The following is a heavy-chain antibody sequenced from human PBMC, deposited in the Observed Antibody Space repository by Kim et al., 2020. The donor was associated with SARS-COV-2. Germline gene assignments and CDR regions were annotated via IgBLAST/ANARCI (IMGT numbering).Heavy chain of an antibody. Sequence: GGSLRLSCAASGFTFSNAWMSWVRQAPGKGLEWVGRIKSKTDGGTTEYAAPEKGRLTISRDDSKNTLYLQMNSLKTEDTAVYYCTTEKWLRYFDWSGCFDYWGQGTLVTVSS. CDR1: GFTFSNAW. D-gene: IGHD3-9*01. J-gene: IGHJ4*02. V-gene: IGHV3-15*01. CDR2: IKSKTDGGTT. CDR3: TTEKWLRYFDWSGCFDY.